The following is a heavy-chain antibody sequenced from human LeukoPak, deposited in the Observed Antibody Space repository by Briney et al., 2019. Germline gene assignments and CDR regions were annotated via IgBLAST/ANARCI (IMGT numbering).Heavy chain of an antibody. V-gene: IGHV3-69-1*01. J-gene: IGHJ4*02. CDR1: GFTFSAYA. CDR3: ATDTAGFDY. CDR2: IGSDNKP. Sequence: GWSLRLSCEASGFTFSAYAMTWVRQAPGKGLEWVSSIGSDNKPHYSESVKGRFAISRDNAKNSLYLQMNSLRAEDTAVYYCATDTAGFDYWGQGTLVTVSS.